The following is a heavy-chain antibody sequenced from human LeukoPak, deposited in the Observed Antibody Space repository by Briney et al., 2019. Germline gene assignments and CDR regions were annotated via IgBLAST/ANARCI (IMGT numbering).Heavy chain of an antibody. CDR2: IWRDGSNK. J-gene: IGHJ4*02. Sequence: GGSLRLSCAAAGFSFNEYAMHWVRRAPGKGLEWVAVIWRDGSNKYYADSVKGRFTVSRDNPKNTLNLQMDSLRVEDTAVYYCARHGSGRKYFDPLDYWGQGTLVTVSS. V-gene: IGHV3-33*08. CDR3: ARHGSGRKYFDPLDY. CDR1: GFSFNEYA. D-gene: IGHD1-26*01.